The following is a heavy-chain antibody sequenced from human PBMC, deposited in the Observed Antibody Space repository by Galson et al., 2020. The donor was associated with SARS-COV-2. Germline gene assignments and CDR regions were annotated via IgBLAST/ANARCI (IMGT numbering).Heavy chain of an antibody. J-gene: IGHJ4*02. CDR1: GFSFSDYW. V-gene: IGHV3-74*01. CDR3: VRHISCNY. CDR2: INTYGNST. D-gene: IGHD2-21*01. Sequence: GGSLRLSCAASGFSFSDYWMHWVRQAPGKGLVWVSRINTYGNSTNYADSVRGRFTFSRDNAKNMLYLQMNSLRAEDTAVYYCVRHISCNYWGQGTLV.